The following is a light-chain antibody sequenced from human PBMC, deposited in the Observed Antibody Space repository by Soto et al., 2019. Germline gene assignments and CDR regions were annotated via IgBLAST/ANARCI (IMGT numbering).Light chain of an antibody. CDR2: RNK. J-gene: IGLJ3*02. V-gene: IGLV1-47*01. CDR3: ATWDDSLSGGV. Sequence: QAVVTQPPSASGTPGQRVTVSCSGSNSSIGSNYVYWYQQLPGAAPKLLIYRNKQRPSGVPARFSGSKSGTSASLVISGLRSDDEADYYCATWDDSLSGGVFGGGTQLTVL. CDR1: NSSIGSNY.